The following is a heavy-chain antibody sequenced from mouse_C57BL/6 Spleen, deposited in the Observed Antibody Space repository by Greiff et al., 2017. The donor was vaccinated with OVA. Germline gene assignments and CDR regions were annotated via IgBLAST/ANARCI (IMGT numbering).Heavy chain of an antibody. Sequence: VQLQQPGAELVKPGASVKLSCKASGYTFTSYWMHWVKQRPGQGLEWIGMIHPNSGSTNYNEKFKSKATLTVDKSSSTAYMQLSSLTSEDSAVYYCASDITTVVGRDYWGQGTTLTVSS. V-gene: IGHV1-64*01. CDR1: GYTFTSYW. CDR3: ASDITTVVGRDY. CDR2: IHPNSGST. D-gene: IGHD1-1*01. J-gene: IGHJ2*01.